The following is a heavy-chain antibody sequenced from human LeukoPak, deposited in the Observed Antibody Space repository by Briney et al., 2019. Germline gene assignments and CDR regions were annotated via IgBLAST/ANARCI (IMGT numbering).Heavy chain of an antibody. CDR3: ARLHYRSDCHFDY. CDR1: GGSISSSSYY. CDR2: IYYSGST. J-gene: IGHJ4*02. Sequence: PSETLSLTCTVSGGSISSSSYYWGWIRQPPGKGLEWIGSIYYSGSTYYNPSLKSRVTISVDTSKNQFSLKLSSVTAADTAVYYCARLHYRSDCHFDYWGQGTLVTVSS. D-gene: IGHD3-10*01. V-gene: IGHV4-39*01.